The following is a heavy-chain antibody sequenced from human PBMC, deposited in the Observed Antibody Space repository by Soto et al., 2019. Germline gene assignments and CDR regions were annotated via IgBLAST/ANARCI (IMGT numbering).Heavy chain of an antibody. CDR3: AQDSPIVVVSAPYLY. J-gene: IGHJ4*02. V-gene: IGHV3-30*18. CDR2: ISYDGSNK. CDR1: GFTFSSYG. Sequence: QVQLVESGGGVVQPGRSLRLSCAASGFTFSSYGMHWVRQAPGKGLEWVAVISYDGSNKYYAESVKGRFTISRYNSKHTPYLQMNSLSSEDTAVYYCAQDSPIVVVSAPYLYWGQGTLVTVAS. D-gene: IGHD2-21*02.